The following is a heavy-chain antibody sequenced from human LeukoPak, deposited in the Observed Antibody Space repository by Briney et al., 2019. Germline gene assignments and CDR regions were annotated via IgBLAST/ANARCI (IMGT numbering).Heavy chain of an antibody. Sequence: ASVKVSCKASGYTFTSYGISWVRQAPGQGLEWMGWISAYNGNTNYAQKFQGRVIITRDTSASTAYMELSSLRSEDTAVYYCARRTYSDYWGQGTLVTVSS. CDR1: GYTFTSYG. CDR2: ISAYNGNT. V-gene: IGHV1-18*01. CDR3: ARRTYSDY. J-gene: IGHJ4*02.